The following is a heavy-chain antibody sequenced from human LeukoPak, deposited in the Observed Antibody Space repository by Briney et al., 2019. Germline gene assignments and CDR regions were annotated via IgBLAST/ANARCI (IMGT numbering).Heavy chain of an antibody. CDR1: GFTFDNFG. V-gene: IGHV3-20*04. D-gene: IGHD5-18*01. J-gene: IGHJ6*03. CDR2: INWNGGST. CDR3: ARDQLAMVTYYYHYYMDV. Sequence: PGGSLRLSCAASGFTFDNFGMNWVRHAPGKGLEWVSGINWNGGSTVYADSVKGRFTISRDNAKNSLYLQMNSLRAEDTALYYCARDQLAMVTYYYHYYMDVWGKGTTVTVSS.